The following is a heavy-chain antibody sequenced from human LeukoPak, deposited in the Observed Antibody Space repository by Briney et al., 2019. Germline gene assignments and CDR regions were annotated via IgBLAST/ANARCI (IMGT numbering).Heavy chain of an antibody. CDR3: ARRGSGSYWYYFDY. Sequence: SETLSLTCTVSGGSISSYYWSWIRQPPGKGLEWIGYISYSGSTSYNPSLKSRVTISVDTSKNQFSLKLSSVTAADTAVYYCARRGSGSYWYYFDYWGQGTLVTVSS. J-gene: IGHJ4*02. CDR2: ISYSGST. D-gene: IGHD3-10*01. CDR1: GGSISSYY. V-gene: IGHV4-59*01.